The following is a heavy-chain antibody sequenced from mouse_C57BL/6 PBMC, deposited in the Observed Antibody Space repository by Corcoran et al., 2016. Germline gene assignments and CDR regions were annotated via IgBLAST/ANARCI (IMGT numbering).Heavy chain of an antibody. CDR3: ARFSCSSYDWYFDV. CDR1: GYTFTTYG. Sequence: QIQLVQSGPELKKPGETVKISCKASGYTFTTYGMSWVKQAPGKGLKWMGWINTYSGVPTYADDFKGRFAFSLETSASTAYLQINNLKNEDTATYFCARFSCSSYDWYFDVWGTGTTVTVSS. CDR2: INTYSGVP. V-gene: IGHV9-3*01. D-gene: IGHD1-1*01. J-gene: IGHJ1*03.